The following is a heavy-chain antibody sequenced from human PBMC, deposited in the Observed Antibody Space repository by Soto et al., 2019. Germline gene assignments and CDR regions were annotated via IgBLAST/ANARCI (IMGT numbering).Heavy chain of an antibody. Sequence: QVQLVESGGGLVKPGGSLRLSCAASGFTFSDYYMSWIRQAPGKGLEWVSYISSSGSTIYYADSVKGRFTISRDNXKXXLYLQMNSLRAEDTAVYYCARLGDFWSGYQNWFDPWGQGTLVTVSS. CDR3: ARLGDFWSGYQNWFDP. J-gene: IGHJ5*02. D-gene: IGHD3-3*01. CDR2: ISSSGSTI. V-gene: IGHV3-11*01. CDR1: GFTFSDYY.